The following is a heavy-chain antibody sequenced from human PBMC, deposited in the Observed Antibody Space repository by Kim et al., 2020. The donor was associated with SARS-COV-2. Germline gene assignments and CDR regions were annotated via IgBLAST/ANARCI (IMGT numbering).Heavy chain of an antibody. J-gene: IGHJ3*02. D-gene: IGHD3-22*01. Sequence: SETLSLTCTVSGGSISSSSYYWGWIRQPPGKGLEWIGSSYYSGSTYYNPSLKRRITIFVDTSKNQFSLKLSSVTAADTAEYYCATEATMIYQAFDIWGQGTLVTVSS. CDR1: GGSISSSSYY. CDR2: SYYSGST. CDR3: ATEATMIYQAFDI. V-gene: IGHV4-39*01.